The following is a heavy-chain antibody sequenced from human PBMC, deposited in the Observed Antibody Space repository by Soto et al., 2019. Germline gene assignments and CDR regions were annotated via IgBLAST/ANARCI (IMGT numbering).Heavy chain of an antibody. D-gene: IGHD2-21*01. CDR2: INPSGGST. V-gene: IGHV1-46*01. J-gene: IGHJ4*02. Sequence: ASVKVSCKASGYTFTTYYMHWVRQAPGQGLEWMGIINPSGGSTRYAQKFQGRVTMTRDTSTSTVYMVYLQMNSLRADDTAVYYCAKGGERFRYYFDYWGQGTLVTVSS. CDR3: AKGGERFRYYFDY. CDR1: GYTFTTYY.